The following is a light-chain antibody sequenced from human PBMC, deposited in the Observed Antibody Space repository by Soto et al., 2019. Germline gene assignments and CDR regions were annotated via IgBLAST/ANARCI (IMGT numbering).Light chain of an antibody. V-gene: IGKV1-5*01. CDR3: QQYSSYLYT. CDR1: QSMHRW. J-gene: IGKJ2*01. CDR2: DAS. Sequence: DIQMTQSPSTLSASVGDRVTITCRASQSMHRWLAWYHQKPGKAPKLLIYDASTLESGVPSRFSGSGSGTEFTLTITSLQPDDFATYYCQQYSSYLYTFGQGTKLEIK.